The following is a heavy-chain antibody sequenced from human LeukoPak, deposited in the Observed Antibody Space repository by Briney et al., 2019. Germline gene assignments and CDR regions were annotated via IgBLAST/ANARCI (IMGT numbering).Heavy chain of an antibody. V-gene: IGHV3-9*01. CDR1: GFTFDDYA. CDR2: ISWNSGSI. D-gene: IGHD3-16*01. Sequence: GGSLRLSCAASGFTFDDYAMHWARQAPGKGLEWVSGISWNSGSIGYADSVKGRFTISRDNAKNSLYLQMNSLRAEDTALYYCAKGDSNYDYVWGSYLTLFDYWGQGTLVTVSS. J-gene: IGHJ4*02. CDR3: AKGDSNYDYVWGSYLTLFDY.